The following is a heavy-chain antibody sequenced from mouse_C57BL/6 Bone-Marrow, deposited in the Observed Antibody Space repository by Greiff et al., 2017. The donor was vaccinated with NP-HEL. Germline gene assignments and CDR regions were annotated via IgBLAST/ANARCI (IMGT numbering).Heavy chain of an antibody. D-gene: IGHD2-3*01. V-gene: IGHV1-66*01. J-gene: IGHJ1*03. Sequence: QVQLQQSGPELVKPGASVKISCKASGYSFTSYYIHWVKQRPGQGLEWIGWIYPGSGNTQYNEKFKGKATLTADTSSSTAYMQLSSLTSEDSAVYYCARRVTAERYGEVWGTGTTVTVSS. CDR1: GYSFTSYY. CDR3: ARRVTAERYGEV. CDR2: IYPGSGNT.